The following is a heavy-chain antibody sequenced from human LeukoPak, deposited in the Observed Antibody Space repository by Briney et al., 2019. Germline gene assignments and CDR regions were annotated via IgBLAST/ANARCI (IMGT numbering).Heavy chain of an antibody. J-gene: IGHJ4*02. CDR3: AEDVRYCSGGSCYGQDFDY. V-gene: IGHV1-69*04. CDR2: IIPILGIA. D-gene: IGHD2-15*01. Sequence: GASVKVSCKASGGTFSSYAISWVRQAPGRGLEWMGRIIPILGIANYAQKFQGRVTITADKSTSTAYMELSSLRSEDTAVYYCAEDVRYCSGGSCYGQDFDYWGQGTLVTVSS. CDR1: GGTFSSYA.